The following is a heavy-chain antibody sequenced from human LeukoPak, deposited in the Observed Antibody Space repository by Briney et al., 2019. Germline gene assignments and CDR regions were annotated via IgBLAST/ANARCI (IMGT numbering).Heavy chain of an antibody. V-gene: IGHV4-30-4*08. CDR2: IYYSGST. D-gene: IGHD3-3*01. J-gene: IGHJ6*04. CDR1: GDSIDSGAHY. Sequence: PSQTLSLTCTVSGDSIDSGAHYWAWIRQPPGKGLEWIGYIYYSGSTYYNPSLKSRVTISVDTSKNQFSLKLSSVTAADTAVYYCARVLRFLEWSGRMDVWGKGTTVTVSS. CDR3: ARVLRFLEWSGRMDV.